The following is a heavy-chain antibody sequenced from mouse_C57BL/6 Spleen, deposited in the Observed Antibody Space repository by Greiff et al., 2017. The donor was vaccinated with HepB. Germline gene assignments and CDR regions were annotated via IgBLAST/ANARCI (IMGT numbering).Heavy chain of an antibody. D-gene: IGHD2-1*01. Sequence: VQGVESGAELVKPGASVKISCKASGYAFSSYWMNWVKQRPGKGLEWIGQIYPGDGDTNYNGKFKGKATLTADKSSSTAYMQLSSLTSEDSAVYFCAKGGYYVYFDYWGQGTTLTVSS. V-gene: IGHV1-80*01. CDR3: AKGGYYVYFDY. CDR2: IYPGDGDT. J-gene: IGHJ2*01. CDR1: GYAFSSYW.